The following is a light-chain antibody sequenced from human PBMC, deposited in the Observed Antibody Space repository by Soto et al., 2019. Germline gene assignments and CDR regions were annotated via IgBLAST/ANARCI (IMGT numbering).Light chain of an antibody. Sequence: DIQMTQSPSSLSASVGDRVTITCRASQSISSYLNWYQQKPGKATKLLIYAASSLQSGVPSRFSGSVSGTDFTLTNSSLQPEDFATYYCQQSYSTPTFGQGTKVEIK. CDR2: AAS. CDR1: QSISSY. J-gene: IGKJ1*01. V-gene: IGKV1-39*01. CDR3: QQSYSTPT.